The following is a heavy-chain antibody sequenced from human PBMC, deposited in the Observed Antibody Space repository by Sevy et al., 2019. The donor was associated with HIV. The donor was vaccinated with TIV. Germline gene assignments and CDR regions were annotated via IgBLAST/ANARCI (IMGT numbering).Heavy chain of an antibody. V-gene: IGHV3-23*01. CDR1: GFTFSSYA. D-gene: IGHD3-10*01. Sequence: GGSLRLSCAASGFTFSSYAMSWVRQARGKGLEWVSAISGSGGSTYYADSVKGRFTISRDNSKNTLYLQMNSLRAEDTAVYYCAKAVRTRGNYYYYGMDVWGQGTTVTVSS. CDR2: ISGSGGST. J-gene: IGHJ6*02. CDR3: AKAVRTRGNYYYYGMDV.